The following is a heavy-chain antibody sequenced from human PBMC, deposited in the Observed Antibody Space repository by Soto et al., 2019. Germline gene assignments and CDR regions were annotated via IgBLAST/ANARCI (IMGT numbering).Heavy chain of an antibody. V-gene: IGHV5-51*01. CDR3: TRHDKSGYFSSFDP. CDR1: GYRFTSYW. Sequence: GESLKISCRTFGYRFTSYWIVWVCQMPGKGLEWMGIIFPSDSDTRYRPSFQGQVTISADRSTSTVFLQWASPKASDSAVYFFTRHDKSGYFSSFDPWGRGTLVTVYS. D-gene: IGHD3-22*01. CDR2: IFPSDSDT. J-gene: IGHJ5*02.